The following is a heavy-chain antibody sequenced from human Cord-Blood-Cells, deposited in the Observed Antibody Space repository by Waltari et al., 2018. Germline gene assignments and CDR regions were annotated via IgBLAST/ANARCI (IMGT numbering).Heavy chain of an antibody. V-gene: IGHV1-2*02. CDR2: LNPNSGGT. CDR3: ARGQGPYYYGMDV. J-gene: IGHJ6*02. CDR1: GYTFTRYY. Sequence: QVQLVQSGAAVKKPGASVQVSCKASGYTFTRYYMHWVRQTPGQGLEWMGWLNPNSGGTNYAQKFQGRVTMTRDTAISTAYMELSRLRSDDTAVYYCARGQGPYYYGMDVWGQGTTVTVSS.